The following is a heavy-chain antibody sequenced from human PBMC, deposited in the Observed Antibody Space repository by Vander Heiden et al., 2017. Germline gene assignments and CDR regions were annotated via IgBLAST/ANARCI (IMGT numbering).Heavy chain of an antibody. CDR2: IYWNDDK. D-gene: IGHD4-17*01. J-gene: IGHJ4*02. V-gene: IGHV2-5*01. Sequence: QITLKESGPTLVKPTQPLTLTCTLSGFSLSPTEVGVGWIRQPPGKALEWLALIYWNDDKRYRPSLKSRLTITKDTSKNQVVLTMTNMHPVDTATYYCAHTFWGDYGDPGSFDYWGQGTLVTVSS. CDR3: AHTFWGDYGDPGSFDY. CDR1: GFSLSPTEVG.